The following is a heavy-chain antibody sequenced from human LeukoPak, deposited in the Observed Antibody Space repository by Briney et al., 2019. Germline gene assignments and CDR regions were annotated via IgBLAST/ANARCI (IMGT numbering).Heavy chain of an antibody. J-gene: IGHJ6*03. V-gene: IGHV3-23*01. CDR2: ISGSGGST. D-gene: IGHD3-3*01. CDR1: GFTFSSYA. CDR3: AARYYDFWSGYYTDGYYYYMDV. Sequence: PGGSLRLSCAASGFTFSSYAMSWVRQAPGKGLEWVSAISGSGGSTYYADSVKGRFTISRDNPKNTLYLQMNSLRAEDTGVYYCAARYYDFWSGYYTDGYYYYMDVWGKGTTVTVSS.